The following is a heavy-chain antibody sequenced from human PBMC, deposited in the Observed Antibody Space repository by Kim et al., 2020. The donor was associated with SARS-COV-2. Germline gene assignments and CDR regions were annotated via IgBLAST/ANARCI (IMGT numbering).Heavy chain of an antibody. J-gene: IGHJ5*02. D-gene: IGHD6-13*01. Sequence: ADAVTGRFSISRDNAKDSLYLKMNSLRAEDTAVYYCARVSSGSSSWYWFDPWGQGTLVTVSS. CDR3: ARVSSGSSSWYWFDP. V-gene: IGHV3-11*05.